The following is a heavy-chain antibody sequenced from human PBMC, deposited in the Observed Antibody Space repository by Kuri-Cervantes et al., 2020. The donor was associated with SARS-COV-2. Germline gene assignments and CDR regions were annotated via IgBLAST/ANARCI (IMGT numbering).Heavy chain of an antibody. CDR2: INPNSGGT. CDR3: ARDSLMGSGGWFDP. Sequence: ASVKVSCKASGYTFTGYYMHWVRQAPGQGLEWMGWINPNSGGTNYAQKFQGRVTMTRDTSTSTVYMELSSLRSEDTAVYYCARDSLMGSGGWFDPWGQGTLV. D-gene: IGHD2-8*01. CDR1: GYTFTGYY. V-gene: IGHV1-2*02. J-gene: IGHJ5*02.